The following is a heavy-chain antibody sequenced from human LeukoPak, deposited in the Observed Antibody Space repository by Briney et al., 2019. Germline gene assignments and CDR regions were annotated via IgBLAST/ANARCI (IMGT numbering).Heavy chain of an antibody. Sequence: SVKVSCKASGGTFSSYAISWVRQAPGQGLEWMGRIIPIFGTANYAQKSQGRVTITTDESTSTAYMELSSMRSEDTAVYYCARPYRYCSGGSCYPDAFDIWGQGTMVTVSS. CDR2: IIPIFGTA. D-gene: IGHD2-15*01. CDR1: GGTFSSYA. CDR3: ARPYRYCSGGSCYPDAFDI. J-gene: IGHJ3*02. V-gene: IGHV1-69*05.